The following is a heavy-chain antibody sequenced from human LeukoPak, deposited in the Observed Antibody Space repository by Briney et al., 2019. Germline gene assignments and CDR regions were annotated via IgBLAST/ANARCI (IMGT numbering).Heavy chain of an antibody. V-gene: IGHV4-59*01. J-gene: IGHJ4*02. CDR1: GDSISSYY. CDR3: ARDFTSGSETYSSYFFDH. D-gene: IGHD3-10*01. CDR2: IYYSGST. Sequence: PSETLSLTCTVSGDSISSYYWSWIRQLPGKRLEWIGYIYYSGSTIYNPSLKRRATISVDTSKNQFSLKLSSVTAADTAVYYCARDFTSGSETYSSYFFDHWGQGTLVTVSS.